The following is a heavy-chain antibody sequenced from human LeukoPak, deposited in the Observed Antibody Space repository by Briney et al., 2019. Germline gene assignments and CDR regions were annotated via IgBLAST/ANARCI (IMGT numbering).Heavy chain of an antibody. Sequence: GASVKVSCKASGYTFITFGIGWVRQAPGQGPEWMGWISASKGNTKYTQKFQGRVSMTTDTSTSTAYMELRSLRSDDTAVYYCARDGYSSSWSPGYYFDYWGQGTLVTVSS. CDR2: ISASKGNT. V-gene: IGHV1-18*01. D-gene: IGHD6-13*01. CDR1: GYTFITFG. J-gene: IGHJ4*02. CDR3: ARDGYSSSWSPGYYFDY.